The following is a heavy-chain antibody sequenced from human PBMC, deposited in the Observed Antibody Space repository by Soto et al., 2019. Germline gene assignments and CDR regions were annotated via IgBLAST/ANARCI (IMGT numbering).Heavy chain of an antibody. D-gene: IGHD3-22*01. CDR1: GFTFSSYT. CDR2: CSGSGASK. J-gene: IGHJ3*02. Sequence: EVELLESGGTLVEPGGSLKLSCAASGFTFSSYTMNWVRQSPGKGLEWLSGCSGSGASKYYADSVKGRFTISRDNSNNTLFLQMNSLRAEDTAVYYCAITRLYDSTGYHRDGFDIWGQGTMVTVSS. CDR3: AITRLYDSTGYHRDGFDI. V-gene: IGHV3-23*01.